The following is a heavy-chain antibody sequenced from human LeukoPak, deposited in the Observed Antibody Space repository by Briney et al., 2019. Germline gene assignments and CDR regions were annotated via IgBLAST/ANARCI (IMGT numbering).Heavy chain of an antibody. D-gene: IGHD3-9*01. CDR3: GRDRPTGYYDY. V-gene: IGHV4-38-2*02. J-gene: IGHJ4*02. CDR2: INHSGIT. Sequence: PSETLSLTCTVSGGSISSYYWSWIRQPPGKGLEWIASINHSGITYYNPSLKSRVTISVDTSKNQFSLKVTSVTAADTAVYYCGRDRPTGYYDYWGQGTLVTVSS. CDR1: GGSISSYY.